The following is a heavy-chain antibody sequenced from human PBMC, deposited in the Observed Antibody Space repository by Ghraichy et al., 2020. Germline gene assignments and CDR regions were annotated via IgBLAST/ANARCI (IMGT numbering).Heavy chain of an antibody. Sequence: LTCAASGFTFSKHDMNWVRQVPGKGLEWVSGISGSGGSTDSADSVKGRFTISRDNSKNTLYLQMNSLRAEDTAVYYCAKGGSIGATIGYYYYFDYWGQGTLVTVSS. CDR3: AKGGSIGATIGYYYYFDY. D-gene: IGHD3-22*01. CDR2: ISGSGGST. V-gene: IGHV3-23*01. CDR1: GFTFSKHD. J-gene: IGHJ4*02.